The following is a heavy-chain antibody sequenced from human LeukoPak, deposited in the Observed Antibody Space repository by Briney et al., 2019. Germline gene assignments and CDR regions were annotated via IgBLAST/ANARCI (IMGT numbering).Heavy chain of an antibody. J-gene: IGHJ6*03. V-gene: IGHV4-59*01. CDR1: GGSISSYY. D-gene: IGHD4-11*01. Sequence: SETLSLTCTVSGGSISSYYWSWIRQPPGKGLEWIGYIYYSGSTNYNPSLKSRVTISVDTSKNQFSLKLSSVTAADTAVYYCVRSAYRADPDYYYYYMDVWGKGTTVTVSS. CDR3: VRSAYRADPDYYYYYMDV. CDR2: IYYSGST.